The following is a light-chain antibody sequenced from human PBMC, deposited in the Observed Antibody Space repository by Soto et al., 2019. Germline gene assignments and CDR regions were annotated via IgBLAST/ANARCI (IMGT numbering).Light chain of an antibody. J-gene: IGKJ1*01. CDR2: GAS. V-gene: IGKV3-15*01. CDR1: QSVSSK. Sequence: EIVMTQSPATLSVSQGERATLSCRASQSVSSKLAWYQQKPGHAPRLLIYGASSRTTGIPARFSGSGSGTEFTLTISSLHSEDFAVYYCQQYNNWPRTFGQGTKVDIK. CDR3: QQYNNWPRT.